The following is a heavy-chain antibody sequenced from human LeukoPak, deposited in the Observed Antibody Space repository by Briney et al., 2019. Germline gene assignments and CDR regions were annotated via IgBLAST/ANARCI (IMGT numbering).Heavy chain of an antibody. V-gene: IGHV1-18*01. D-gene: IGHD3-10*01. CDR2: ISAYNGNT. CDR3: ARDRGRANPTYYYGSGSPY. J-gene: IGHJ4*02. CDR1: GYTFTSYG. Sequence: GASVKVSCKASGYTFTSYGISWVRQAPGQGLEWMGWISAYNGNTNYAQKLQGRVTMTTDTSTSTAYMELRSLRSDDTAVYYCARDRGRANPTYYYGSGSPYWGQGTLVTVSS.